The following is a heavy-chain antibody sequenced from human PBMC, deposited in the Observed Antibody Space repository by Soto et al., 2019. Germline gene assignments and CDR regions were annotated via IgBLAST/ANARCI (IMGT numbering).Heavy chain of an antibody. Sequence: SETLSLTCAVYGGSFSGYYLSWVRQPPGKGLEWIGGINHSGSTNQNPSLKSRVTISVDTSKNQFSLRLKSITAADTAVYYCARGTSMTGAVQGDAPGKDFFDSWGQGTLVTVYS. CDR3: ARGTSMTGAVQGDAPGKDFFDS. CDR2: INHSGST. CDR1: GGSFSGYY. V-gene: IGHV4-34*01. D-gene: IGHD1-26*01. J-gene: IGHJ4*02.